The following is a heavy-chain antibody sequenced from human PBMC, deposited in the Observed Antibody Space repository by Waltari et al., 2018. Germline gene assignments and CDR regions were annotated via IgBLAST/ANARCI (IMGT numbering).Heavy chain of an antibody. Sequence: QVQLQQWGAGLLKPSETLSLTCAVYGGSFRGYYWRRIRQPPGTGLEWIGEINHSGSTNYNPSLKSRVTISVDTSKNQFSLKLSSVTAADTAVYYCARVNGYCSGGSCYLQYIDYWGQGALVTVSS. D-gene: IGHD2-15*01. CDR2: INHSGST. CDR3: ARVNGYCSGGSCYLQYIDY. CDR1: GGSFRGYY. J-gene: IGHJ4*02. V-gene: IGHV4-34*01.